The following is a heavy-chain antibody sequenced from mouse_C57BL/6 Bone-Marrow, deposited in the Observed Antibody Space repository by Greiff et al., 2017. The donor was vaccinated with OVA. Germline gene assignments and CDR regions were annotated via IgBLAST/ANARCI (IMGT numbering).Heavy chain of an antibody. Sequence: EVQLQQSGPELVKPGASVKISCKASGYTFTDYYMNWVKQSHGKSLEWIGDINPNNGGTSYNQKFKGKATLTVDKSSSTAYMELRSLTSEDSAVYYCARDDYGYDGVDYWGQGTTLTVSS. D-gene: IGHD2-2*01. CDR3: ARDDYGYDGVDY. CDR1: GYTFTDYY. V-gene: IGHV1-26*01. J-gene: IGHJ2*01. CDR2: INPNNGGT.